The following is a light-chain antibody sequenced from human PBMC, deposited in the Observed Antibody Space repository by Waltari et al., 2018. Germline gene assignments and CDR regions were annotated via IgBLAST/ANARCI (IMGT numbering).Light chain of an antibody. J-gene: IGLJ3*02. V-gene: IGLV4-69*01. CDR2: VNSDGSH. Sequence: QLVLTQSPSASASLGASVKLTCTLSSGHSNNVIAWLQPQPEKGPRYLMKVNSDGSHSKGDEIPVRFSGSSSGTERYLTISSLQSEDEADYYCQTGGHGTWVFGGGTKLTVL. CDR3: QTGGHGTWV. CDR1: SGHSNNV.